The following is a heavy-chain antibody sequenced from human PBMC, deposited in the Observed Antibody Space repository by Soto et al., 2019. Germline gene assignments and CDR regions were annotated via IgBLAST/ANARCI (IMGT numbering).Heavy chain of an antibody. Sequence: QLQLQESGPGLVKPSETLSLTCTVSGGSISSSSYYWGWIRQPPGKGLEWIGSIYYSGSTYYNPSLKSRVTISVDTSKNQFSLKLSSVTAADTAVYYCARLEGEQWLVLDYWGQGTLVTVSS. CDR2: IYYSGST. CDR1: GGSISSSSYY. J-gene: IGHJ4*02. V-gene: IGHV4-39*01. CDR3: ARLEGEQWLVLDY. D-gene: IGHD6-19*01.